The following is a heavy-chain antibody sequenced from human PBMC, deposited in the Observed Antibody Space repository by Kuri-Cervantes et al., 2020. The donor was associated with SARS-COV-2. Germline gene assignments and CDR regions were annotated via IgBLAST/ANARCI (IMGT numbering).Heavy chain of an antibody. D-gene: IGHD3-3*01. CDR3: GRGGDYDYSSGYSQYVQH. CDR1: GGSISSGGYS. Sequence: SETLSLTCEVSGGSISSGGYSWAWTRQPPGKGLEWIGYIYQSGGTYYSPSLKSRVTISVDRSKNQFSLKLESVTAADTAVYYCGRGGDYDYSSGYSQYVQHWGQGTQVTVSS. CDR2: IYQSGGT. V-gene: IGHV4-30-2*01. J-gene: IGHJ1*01.